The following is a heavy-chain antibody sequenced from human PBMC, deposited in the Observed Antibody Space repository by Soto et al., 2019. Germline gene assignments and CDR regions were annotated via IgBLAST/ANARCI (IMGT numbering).Heavy chain of an antibody. CDR1: GFTFDDYG. Sequence: EVQLVESGGGVVRPGGSLRLSCAASGFTFDDYGMSWVRQAPGKGLEWVSGINWNGGSTCYADSVKGRFTISRDNAKNSLSLQMNSLRAEDTALYHCARESCSNTSCYDGGYYYYYMDVWGKGTTVTVSS. V-gene: IGHV3-20*01. J-gene: IGHJ6*03. CDR2: INWNGGST. D-gene: IGHD2-2*01. CDR3: ARESCSNTSCYDGGYYYYYMDV.